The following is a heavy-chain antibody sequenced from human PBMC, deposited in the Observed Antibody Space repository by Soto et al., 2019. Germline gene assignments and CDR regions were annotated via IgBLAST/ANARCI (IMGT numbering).Heavy chain of an antibody. V-gene: IGHV4-34*01. CDR2: INHSGST. Sequence: SETLSLTCAVYGGSFSGYYWSWIRHPPGNGLGWIGAINHSGSTNYNPSLKSRVTISVDTSKNQFSLKLSSVTAADTAVYYCARGHIGGATYRWFDPWGQGTLVTVSS. D-gene: IGHD1-26*01. CDR3: ARGHIGGATYRWFDP. J-gene: IGHJ5*02. CDR1: GGSFSGYY.